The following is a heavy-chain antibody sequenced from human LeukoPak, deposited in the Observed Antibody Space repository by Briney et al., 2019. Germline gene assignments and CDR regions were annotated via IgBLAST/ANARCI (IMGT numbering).Heavy chain of an antibody. D-gene: IGHD2-2*01. CDR2: INPNSCGT. V-gene: IGHV1-2*02. CDR1: GYTFTCYY. Sequence: GASVTVSCKASGYTFTCYYMHWVRQAPGQGLEWMGWINPNSCGTNYAQKFQGRVTMTRDTSISTAYMELSRLRSDDTAVYYCARDDSRGVVPAAPNWFDPWGQGTLVTVSS. CDR3: ARDDSRGVVPAAPNWFDP. J-gene: IGHJ5*02.